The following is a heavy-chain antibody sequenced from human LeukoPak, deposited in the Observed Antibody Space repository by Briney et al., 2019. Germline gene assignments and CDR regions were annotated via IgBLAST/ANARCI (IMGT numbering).Heavy chain of an antibody. CDR1: GGSISSSSYY. CDR3: ARGSSGWVYDN. Sequence: PSETLSLTCTVSGGSISSSSYYWGWIRQPPGKGLEWIGSIYYSGSTHYNPSLKSRVTISVDTSKKQFSLKLSSVIAADTAVYQCARGSSGWVYDNWGQGTLVTVSS. CDR2: IYYSGST. V-gene: IGHV4-39*01. D-gene: IGHD6-19*01. J-gene: IGHJ4*02.